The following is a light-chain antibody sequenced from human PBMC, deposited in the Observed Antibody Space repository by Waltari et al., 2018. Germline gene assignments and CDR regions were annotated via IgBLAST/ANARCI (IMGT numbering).Light chain of an antibody. CDR2: WAT. J-gene: IGKJ1*01. Sequence: DIVMTQSPDSLAVSLGERATISCKSSQSILYHSNDKNYLAWYQQKPGQPPKLLIYWATTRESGVPYRFSGSGAGTDFTLTISSLQAEDVAVYYCQQYYSRRTFGQGTKVEIK. V-gene: IGKV4-1*01. CDR1: QSILYHSNDKNY. CDR3: QQYYSRRT.